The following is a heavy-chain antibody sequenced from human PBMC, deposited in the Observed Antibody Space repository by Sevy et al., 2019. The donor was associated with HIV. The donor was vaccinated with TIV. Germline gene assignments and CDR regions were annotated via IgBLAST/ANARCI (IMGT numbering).Heavy chain of an antibody. CDR1: GFTFSRNG. J-gene: IGHJ4*02. D-gene: IGHD6-13*01. V-gene: IGHV3-30*18. CDR2: ISYDGDSK. Sequence: GGSLRLSCAASGFTFSRNGMHWVRQVPGKGLEWVALISYDGDSKNYVDSVKGRFTISRDNSKNTVYLHMNSLRSEDTAVYYCAKESVSWYLDFWGQGTLVIVSS. CDR3: AKESVSWYLDF.